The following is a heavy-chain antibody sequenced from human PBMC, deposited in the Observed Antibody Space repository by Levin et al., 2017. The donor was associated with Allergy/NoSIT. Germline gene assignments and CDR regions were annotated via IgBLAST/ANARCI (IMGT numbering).Heavy chain of an antibody. Sequence: GGSLRLSCAASGFSFSTYGMHWVRQAPGKGLEWVAVIWANGVTKDYADSVKGRFTISRDNSKNTLYLQMNSLGAEDTAVYYCSTDAGNSPFDYWGQGTLVTVSS. CDR1: GFSFSTYG. CDR2: IWANGVTK. J-gene: IGHJ4*02. CDR3: STDAGNSPFDY. D-gene: IGHD4-23*01. V-gene: IGHV3-33*01.